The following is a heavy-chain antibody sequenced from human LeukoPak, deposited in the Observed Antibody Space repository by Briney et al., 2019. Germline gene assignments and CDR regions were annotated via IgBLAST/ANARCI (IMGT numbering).Heavy chain of an antibody. CDR1: GFTFDDYA. J-gene: IGHJ4*02. CDR2: ISWNSGSI. D-gene: IGHD3-10*01. CDR3: AKGGWGYYYGSGSYPQFDY. V-gene: IGHV3-9*01. Sequence: GGSLRLSCAASGFTFDDYAMHWVREAPGKGLEWVSGISWNSGSIGYADSVKGRFTISRDNAKNSLYLQMNSLRAEDTALYYCAKGGWGYYYGSGSYPQFDYWGQGTLVTVSS.